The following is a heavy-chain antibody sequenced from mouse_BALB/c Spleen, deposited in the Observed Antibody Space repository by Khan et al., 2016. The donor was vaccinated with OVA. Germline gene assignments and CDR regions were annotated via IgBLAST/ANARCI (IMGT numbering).Heavy chain of an antibody. CDR1: GFTFSDYY. D-gene: IGHD1-1*02. J-gene: IGHJ3*01. CDR2: ISDGGSYT. CDR3: ASAGYGGFAY. V-gene: IGHV5-4*02. Sequence: EVELVESGGGLVKPGGSLKLSCAASGFTFSDYYMYWVRQTPEKRLEWVATISDGGSYTYYPDSVKGRFTISRDNAKNNLYLQMSSLKSEDTAMYYCASAGYGGFAYWGPGTLVTVSA.